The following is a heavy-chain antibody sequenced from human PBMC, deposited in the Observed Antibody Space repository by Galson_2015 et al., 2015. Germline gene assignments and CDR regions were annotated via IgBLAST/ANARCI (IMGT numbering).Heavy chain of an antibody. J-gene: IGHJ4*02. Sequence: SLRLSCAASGFTFSTYAMSWVRQAPGKGLEWVSIISVTVGSTYYADSVKGRFTISRDNSKNTLYLQMNSLRAEDTAVYYCARGVYSSGWYVGFDYWGQGTLVTVSS. CDR1: GFTFSTYA. CDR3: ARGVYSSGWYVGFDY. CDR2: ISVTVGST. V-gene: IGHV3-23*01. D-gene: IGHD6-19*01.